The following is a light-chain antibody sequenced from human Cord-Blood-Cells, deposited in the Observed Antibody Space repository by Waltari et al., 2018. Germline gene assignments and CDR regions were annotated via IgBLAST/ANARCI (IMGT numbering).Light chain of an antibody. CDR3: QQYGRSLWT. J-gene: IGKJ1*01. CDR2: GAA. Sequence: EIVLTQSPGTLSLSPGERATLSCRASQSVSSSYLAWYQQKPGQAPRLLSSGAASRATGIPDRLSGSGSGTDFTLTISRLEPEDFAVYYCQQYGRSLWTFGQGTKVGIK. V-gene: IGKV3-20*01. CDR1: QSVSSSY.